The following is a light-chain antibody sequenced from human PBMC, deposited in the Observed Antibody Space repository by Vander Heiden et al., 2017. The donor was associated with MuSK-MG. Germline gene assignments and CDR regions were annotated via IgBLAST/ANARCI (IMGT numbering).Light chain of an antibody. CDR3: QQSYSNPQVT. CDR1: QSISSY. V-gene: IGKV1-39*01. CDR2: AAS. J-gene: IGKJ2*01. Sequence: DIQMTQSPSSLSASVGDRVTITCRASQSISSYLNWYQQKPGKAPKLLIYAASSLQSGVPSRFSGSGYGTDFTLTISSLQPEDFAAYYCQQSYSNPQVTFGQGTKLEIK.